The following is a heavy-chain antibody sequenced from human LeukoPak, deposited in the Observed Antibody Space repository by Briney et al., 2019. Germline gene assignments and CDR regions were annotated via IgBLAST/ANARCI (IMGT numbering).Heavy chain of an antibody. CDR3: ASGPLYSSSWTYFDY. Sequence: GESLEISCKGSGYSFTSYWIGWVRQMPGKGLEWMGIIYPGDSDTRYSPSFQGQVTISADKSISTAYLQWSSLKASDTAMYYCASGPLYSSSWTYFDYWGQGTPVTVSS. CDR2: IYPGDSDT. V-gene: IGHV5-51*01. D-gene: IGHD6-13*01. J-gene: IGHJ4*02. CDR1: GYSFTSYW.